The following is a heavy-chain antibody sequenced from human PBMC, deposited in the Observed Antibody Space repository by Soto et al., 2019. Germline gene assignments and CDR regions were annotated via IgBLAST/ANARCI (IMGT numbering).Heavy chain of an antibody. V-gene: IGHV3-23*01. CDR2: ISGSGGST. CDR1: GVTFSSYA. J-gene: IGHJ6*04. Sequence: PGGSLRLSCAASGVTFSSYAMSWVRQAPGKGLEWASAISGSGGSTYYADSVKGRFTISRDNSKNTLYLQMNGVRAGGTAVYYCAKGRFTWNFFGMDVWGKGTTVTVSS. CDR3: AKGRFTWNFFGMDV. D-gene: IGHD1-1*01.